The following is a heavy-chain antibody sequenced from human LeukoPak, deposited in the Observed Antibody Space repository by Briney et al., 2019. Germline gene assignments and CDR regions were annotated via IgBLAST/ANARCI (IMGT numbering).Heavy chain of an antibody. CDR2: INPNSGAT. Sequence: ASVKVSYKSSGYTFTGYYMHWVRQAPGQGLEWMGWINPNSGATNYAQKFQGRVTMTRDTTISTAYMELSRLRSDDTAIYYCARGAHYHDSSEGYDYWGQGTLVTVSS. J-gene: IGHJ4*02. V-gene: IGHV1-2*02. CDR3: ARGAHYHDSSEGYDY. CDR1: GYTFTGYY. D-gene: IGHD3-22*01.